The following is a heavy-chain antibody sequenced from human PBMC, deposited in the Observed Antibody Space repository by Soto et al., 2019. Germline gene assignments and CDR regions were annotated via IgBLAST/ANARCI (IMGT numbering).Heavy chain of an antibody. Sequence: PXVSLRLSCAASGFTFSGSAMHWVRQASGKGLEWVGRIRSKANSYATAYAASVKGRFTISRDDSKNTAYLQMNSLKTEDTAVYYCTSLPGYCTNGVCYDYWGQGTLVTVSS. CDR1: GFTFSGSA. J-gene: IGHJ4*02. V-gene: IGHV3-73*01. CDR3: TSLPGYCTNGVCYDY. D-gene: IGHD2-8*01. CDR2: IRSKANSYAT.